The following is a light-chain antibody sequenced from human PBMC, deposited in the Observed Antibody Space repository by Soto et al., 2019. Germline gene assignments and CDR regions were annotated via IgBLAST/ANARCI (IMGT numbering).Light chain of an antibody. Sequence: DIQMTQSPSSLSASVGDRVTITCRASQTISIYLNWYQQKPGKAPKLLIYAASGLQSGVPSRFSVSGSGSDFALTISSLQPDDFATYYCQQSYSTPGITFGQGTRLEIK. V-gene: IGKV1-39*01. CDR2: AAS. J-gene: IGKJ5*01. CDR3: QQSYSTPGIT. CDR1: QTISIY.